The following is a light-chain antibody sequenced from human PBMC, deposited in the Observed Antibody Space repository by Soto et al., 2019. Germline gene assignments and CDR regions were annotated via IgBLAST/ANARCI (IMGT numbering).Light chain of an antibody. Sequence: QSVLTQPASVSGSPGQSIAISCTGTSSEVGSYNLVSWYQQHPGKAPKLMIYEVSKRPSGVSNRFSGSKSGNTASLTISWLQAEDEADYYCCSYAGSSTFGPYVFGTGTKVTVL. CDR3: CSYAGSSTFGPYV. V-gene: IGLV2-23*02. CDR1: SSEVGSYNL. J-gene: IGLJ1*01. CDR2: EVS.